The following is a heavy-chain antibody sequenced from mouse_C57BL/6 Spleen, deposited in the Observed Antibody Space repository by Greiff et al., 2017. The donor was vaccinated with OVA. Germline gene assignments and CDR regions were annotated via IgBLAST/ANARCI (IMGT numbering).Heavy chain of an antibody. D-gene: IGHD2-5*01. CDR1: GYTFTSYW. J-gene: IGHJ4*01. CDR3: ARKGYYYSNYDAMDY. CDR2: IDPSDSYT. Sequence: QVQLQQPGAELVKPGASVKLSCKASGYTFTSYWMQWVKQRPGQGLEWIGEIDPSDSYTNYNQKFKGKATLTVDTSSSTAYMQLSSLTSEDSAVYYCARKGYYYSNYDAMDYWGQGTSVTVSS. V-gene: IGHV1-50*01.